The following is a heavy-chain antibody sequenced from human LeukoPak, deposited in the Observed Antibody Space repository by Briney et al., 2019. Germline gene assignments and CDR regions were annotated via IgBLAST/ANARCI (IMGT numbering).Heavy chain of an antibody. Sequence: SETLSLTCAASGYSISSGLYWAWIRQPPGKGLEWIGSVFHSGKTSYNSSLKSRVTMSADTSKNQFSLRLRSVTAADTAVYYCARHVSFGTYYFDSWGQGTPFTVSS. J-gene: IGHJ4*02. V-gene: IGHV4-38-2*01. CDR3: ARHVSFGTYYFDS. CDR2: VFHSGKT. CDR1: GYSISSGLY. D-gene: IGHD3-16*01.